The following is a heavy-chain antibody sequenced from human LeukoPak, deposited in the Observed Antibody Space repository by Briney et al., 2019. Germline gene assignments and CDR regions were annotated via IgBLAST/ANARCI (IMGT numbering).Heavy chain of an antibody. CDR2: INHSGST. CDR3: ARESIVLLWFGEPPDAFDI. CDR1: GGSFSGYY. V-gene: IGHV4-34*01. Sequence: PSETLSLTCAVYGGSFSGYYWSWIRQPPGKGLEWIGEINHSGSTNYNPSLKSRVTISVDTSKNQLSLKLSSVTAADAAVYYCARESIVLLWFGEPPDAFDIWGQGTMVTVSS. J-gene: IGHJ3*02. D-gene: IGHD3-10*01.